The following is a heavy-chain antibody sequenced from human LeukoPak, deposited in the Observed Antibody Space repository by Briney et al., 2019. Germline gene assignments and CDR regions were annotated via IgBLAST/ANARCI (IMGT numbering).Heavy chain of an antibody. CDR2: ISGSGGST. CDR3: ARDRGDGYKMDV. J-gene: IGHJ6*02. V-gene: IGHV3-23*01. D-gene: IGHD5-24*01. Sequence: PGGSLRLSCAASGFAFSSHAMSWVRQAPGKGLEWVSFISGSGGSTYYADSVKGRFTISRDNSKNTLYLQMNSLRVDDTAVYYCARDRGDGYKMDVWGQGTTVTVSS. CDR1: GFAFSSHA.